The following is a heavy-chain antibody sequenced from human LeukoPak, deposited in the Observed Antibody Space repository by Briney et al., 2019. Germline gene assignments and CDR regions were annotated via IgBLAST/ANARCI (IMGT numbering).Heavy chain of an antibody. V-gene: IGHV4-30-4*01. CDR1: GGSISSGDYY. Sequence: KSSETLSLTCTVSGGSISSGDYYWSWIRQPPGKGLEWIGYIYYSGSTYYNPSLKSRVTISADKSKNQVSLKLTSVTAADTAVYYCARLPVIVGSTLEYYYYYMDVWGQGTTVTVSS. CDR2: IYYSGST. D-gene: IGHD1-26*01. J-gene: IGHJ6*03. CDR3: ARLPVIVGSTLEYYYYYMDV.